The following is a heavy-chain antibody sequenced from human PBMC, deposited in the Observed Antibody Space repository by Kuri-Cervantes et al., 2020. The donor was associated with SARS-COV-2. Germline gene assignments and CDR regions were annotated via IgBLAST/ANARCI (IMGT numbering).Heavy chain of an antibody. Sequence: GGSLRLSCAASGFTFSSYAMHWVRQAPGKGLEWVAVISYDGSNKYYADSVKGRFTISRDNSKNTLYLQMDSLRAEDTAVYYCAKAMSSPGAFDIWGQGTMVTVSS. J-gene: IGHJ3*02. CDR3: AKAMSSPGAFDI. V-gene: IGHV3-30*07. CDR1: GFTFSSYA. CDR2: ISYDGSNK. D-gene: IGHD2-2*01.